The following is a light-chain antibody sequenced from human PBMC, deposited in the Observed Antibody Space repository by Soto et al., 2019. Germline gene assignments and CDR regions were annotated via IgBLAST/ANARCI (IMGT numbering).Light chain of an antibody. V-gene: IGLV2-11*01. CDR3: CSYAGSPPYV. CDR1: SSDVGANNF. J-gene: IGLJ1*01. Sequence: QSALTQPASVSGSPGQSVTISCIGTSSDVGANNFVSWYQLHPDKAPRLMIYDVTKRPSGVPNRFSGSKSGNTASLTISGLQAEDESDYYCCSYAGSPPYVFGTGTKVTVL. CDR2: DVT.